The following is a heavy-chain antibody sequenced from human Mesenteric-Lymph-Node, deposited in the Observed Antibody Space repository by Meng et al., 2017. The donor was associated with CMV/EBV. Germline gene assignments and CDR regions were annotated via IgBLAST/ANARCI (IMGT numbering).Heavy chain of an antibody. CDR2: ISAYNGNT. J-gene: IGHJ4*02. CDR1: GYTFTDYY. D-gene: IGHD2-15*01. Sequence: ASVKVSCKASGYTFTDYYLHWMRQAPGQGLEWMGWISAYNGNTNYAQKLQGRVTMTTDTSTSTAYMELRSLRSDDTAVYYCARGRSGGRPPFDYWGQGTLVTVSS. V-gene: IGHV1-18*04. CDR3: ARGRSGGRPPFDY.